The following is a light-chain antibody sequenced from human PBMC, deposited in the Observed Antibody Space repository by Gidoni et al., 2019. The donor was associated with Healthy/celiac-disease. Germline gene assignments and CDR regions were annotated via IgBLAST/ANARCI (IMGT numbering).Light chain of an antibody. CDR3: MQALQTPPT. J-gene: IGKJ2*01. CDR2: LNS. CDR1: QSLLHRNGYNY. V-gene: IGKV2-28*01. Sequence: DIVMTQSPLSLPVTPGEPASISCRSSQSLLHRNGYNYLDWYLQKPGQSPQLLIYLNSNRASGVPDRFSGSGSGTDFTLKISRVEAEDVGVYYCMQALQTPPTFGQGTKLEIK.